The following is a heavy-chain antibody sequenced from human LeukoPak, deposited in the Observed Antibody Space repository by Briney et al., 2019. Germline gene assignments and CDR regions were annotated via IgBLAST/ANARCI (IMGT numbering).Heavy chain of an antibody. CDR1: GFTFSSYA. CDR2: ISYDGSNK. CDR3: ARELAYGSGSYYYSY. J-gene: IGHJ4*02. D-gene: IGHD3-10*01. Sequence: PGRSLTLSCAASGFTFSSYAMHWVGQAPGKGLEGLAVISYDGSNKYYADSVKGRFTISRDNSKNTLYLQMNSLRAEDTAVYYCARELAYGSGSYYYSYWGQGTLVTVSS. V-gene: IGHV3-30-3*01.